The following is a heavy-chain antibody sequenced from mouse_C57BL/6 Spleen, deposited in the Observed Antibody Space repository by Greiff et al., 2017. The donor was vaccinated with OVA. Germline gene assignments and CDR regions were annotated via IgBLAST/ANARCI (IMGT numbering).Heavy chain of an antibody. CDR2: ISSGSSTI. CDR3: ARTRLREWYFDV. CDR1: GFTFSDYG. J-gene: IGHJ1*03. V-gene: IGHV5-17*01. Sequence: DVTLVESGGGLVKPGGSLKLSCAASGFTFSDYGMHWVRQAPEKGLEWVAYISSGSSTIYYADKVQGRFTISRDNAKNTRFLQMTSLRSEDTAMYYCARTRLREWYFDVWGTGTTVTVSS. D-gene: IGHD2-2*01.